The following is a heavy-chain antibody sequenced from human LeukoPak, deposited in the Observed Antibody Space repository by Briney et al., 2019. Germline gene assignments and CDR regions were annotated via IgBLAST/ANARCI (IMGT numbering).Heavy chain of an antibody. CDR2: ISESGSNT. Sequence: PGGSLRLSCAASGFTFSSYAMSWVRQAPGKGLEWVSTISESGSNTYYADSVKGRFTISRDNSKNTLYLQMNSLRAEDTAVYYCAKTQQGRSKIAAAVNYWGQGTLVTVSS. CDR3: AKTQQGRSKIAAAVNY. J-gene: IGHJ4*02. V-gene: IGHV3-23*01. D-gene: IGHD6-13*01. CDR1: GFTFSSYA.